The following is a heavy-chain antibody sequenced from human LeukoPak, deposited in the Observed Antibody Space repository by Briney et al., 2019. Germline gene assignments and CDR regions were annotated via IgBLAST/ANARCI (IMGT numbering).Heavy chain of an antibody. CDR3: AKRPAAVRGVIPYLDY. Sequence: GRTLRLFRAVSGYMLRRFYMSWVTHVPGKGLEWGSTISAGGSTYYPASVKGWFTISRDNSKNTLFLQMNSLRAEDTAIYYCAKRPAAVRGVIPYLDYWGQGTLVTVSS. CDR1: GYMLRRFY. J-gene: IGHJ4*02. D-gene: IGHD3-10*02. CDR2: ISAGGST. V-gene: IGHV3-23*01.